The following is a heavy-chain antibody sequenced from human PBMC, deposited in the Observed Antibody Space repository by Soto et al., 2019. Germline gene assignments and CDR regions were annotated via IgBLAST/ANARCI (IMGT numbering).Heavy chain of an antibody. D-gene: IGHD6-19*01. CDR1: GFTFSSYG. Sequence: GGSLRLSCAASGFTFSSYGMHWVRQAPGKGLEWVAVISYDGRNKYYADAVKGRFTISRDNSKNTLYLQMSSLRAEDTAVYYCGRGGSSAWPYFYYMELWGQGTIVTVSS. CDR2: ISYDGRNK. V-gene: IGHV3-30*03. CDR3: GRGGSSAWPYFYYMEL. J-gene: IGHJ6*03.